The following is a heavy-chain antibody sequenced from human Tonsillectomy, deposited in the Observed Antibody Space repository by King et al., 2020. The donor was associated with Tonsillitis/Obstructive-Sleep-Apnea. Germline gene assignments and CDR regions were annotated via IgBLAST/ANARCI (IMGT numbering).Heavy chain of an antibody. D-gene: IGHD4-17*01. CDR1: GGTFGNYA. J-gene: IGHJ3*02. Sequence: VQLVESGAEVKKPGSSVKVSCKTSGGTFGNYAVSWVRQAPGQGLEWMGRIIPTFDVVDYAQSFQGRVTITADESTRTAYMELRRLRSDDTAVYYCARDPSYGDDDAEFDIWGQGTLVTVSS. CDR2: IIPTFDVV. CDR3: ARDPSYGDDDAEFDI. V-gene: IGHV1-69*18.